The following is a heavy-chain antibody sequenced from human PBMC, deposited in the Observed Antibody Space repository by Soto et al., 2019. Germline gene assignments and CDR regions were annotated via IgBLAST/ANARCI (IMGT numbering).Heavy chain of an antibody. D-gene: IGHD6-6*01. Sequence: VAVISYDGSNKYYADSVKGRFTISRDNSKNTLYLQMNSLRAEDTAVYYCAKFWDSSSYFDYWGQGTLVTVSS. V-gene: IGHV3-30*18. CDR2: ISYDGSNK. CDR3: AKFWDSSSYFDY. J-gene: IGHJ4*02.